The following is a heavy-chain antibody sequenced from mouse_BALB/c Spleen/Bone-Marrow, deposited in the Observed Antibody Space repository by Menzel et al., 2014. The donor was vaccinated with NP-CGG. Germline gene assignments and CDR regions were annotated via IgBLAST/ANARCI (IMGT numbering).Heavy chain of an antibody. Sequence: EVNVVESGGGLVQPGGSLRLSCATSGFTFTDYYMSWVRQPPGKALEWLGFIRNKANGYTTEYSASVKGLFTISRDNSQSILYLQMNTLRAEDSATYYCVRDDYRYDGWYFDVWGAGTTVTVSS. V-gene: IGHV7-3*02. CDR1: GFTFTDYY. J-gene: IGHJ1*01. CDR3: VRDDYRYDGWYFDV. CDR2: IRNKANGYTT. D-gene: IGHD2-14*01.